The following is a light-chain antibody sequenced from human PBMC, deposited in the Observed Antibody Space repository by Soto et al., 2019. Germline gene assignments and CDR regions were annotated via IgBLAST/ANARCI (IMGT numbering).Light chain of an antibody. V-gene: IGLV2-8*01. CDR1: SSDVGGYKY. J-gene: IGLJ1*01. Sequence: QAVVSQPPSASGSLGQSVTISCTGSSSDVGGYKYVSWYQQHPGTAPKLMIYEVSKRPSGVPDRFSGSKSGNTASLTVSGLQADDEADYYCSSYAGSTDFVFGTGTKVTVL. CDR2: EVS. CDR3: SSYAGSTDFV.